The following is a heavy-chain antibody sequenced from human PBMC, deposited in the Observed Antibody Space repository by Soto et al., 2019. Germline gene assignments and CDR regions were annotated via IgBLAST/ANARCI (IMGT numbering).Heavy chain of an antibody. CDR1: GYTFTGYY. D-gene: IGHD3-3*01. CDR3: ARASRYYDFWSGYYLLGMDV. V-gene: IGHV1-2*04. J-gene: IGHJ6*02. CDR2: INPNSGGT. Sequence: ASVKVSCKASGYTFTGYYMHWVRQAPGQGLEWMGWINPNSGGTNYAQKFQGWVTMTRDTSISTAYMELSRLRSDDTAVYYCARASRYYDFWSGYYLLGMDVWGQGNTVTVSS.